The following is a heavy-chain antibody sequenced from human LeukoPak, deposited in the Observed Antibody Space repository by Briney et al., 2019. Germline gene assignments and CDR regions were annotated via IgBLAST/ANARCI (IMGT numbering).Heavy chain of an antibody. J-gene: IGHJ4*02. CDR3: ERKSIIGAGENFDY. V-gene: IGHV5-51*01. D-gene: IGHD6-13*01. CDR2: LYPGDSET. Sequence: GESLKISCKGSGYTFTSHWIGWVRQMPGKGLEWMWILYPGDSETRYSPSFQGQVTISADKSISTAYLQWGSLKASDTAIYYCERKSIIGAGENFDYWGQGTLVTVSS. CDR1: GYTFTSHW.